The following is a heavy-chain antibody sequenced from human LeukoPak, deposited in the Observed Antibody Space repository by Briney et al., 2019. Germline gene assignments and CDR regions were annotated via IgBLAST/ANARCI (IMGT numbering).Heavy chain of an antibody. CDR3: AKDGVPYDSSGYYWFDY. V-gene: IGHV3-23*01. Sequence: GGSLRLSCAASGFNFGSYSMTWVRQAPGKGLKWVSVMSADSATTFYADSVKGRFTISRDNAKNTVFLQMSSLRAEDTAVYYCAKDGVPYDSSGYYWFDYWGQGTLVTVSS. CDR2: MSADSATT. J-gene: IGHJ4*02. CDR1: GFNFGSYS. D-gene: IGHD3-22*01.